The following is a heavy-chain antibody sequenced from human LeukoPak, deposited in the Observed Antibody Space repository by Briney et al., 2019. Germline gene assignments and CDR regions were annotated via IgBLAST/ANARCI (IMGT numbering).Heavy chain of an antibody. CDR2: INPNAGAT. J-gene: IGHJ4*02. D-gene: IGHD6-25*01. CDR1: GYTFTGYL. V-gene: IGHV1-2*02. CDR3: GRDLSTSATWELDH. Sequence: GASVKVSCKASGYTFTGYLIHWVRQAPGQGLEYMGWINPNAGATEHALKFRGRVTMTRDTSTSTASMELSRLRSDDTAVYFCGRDLSTSATWELDHWGQGTLVTVSS.